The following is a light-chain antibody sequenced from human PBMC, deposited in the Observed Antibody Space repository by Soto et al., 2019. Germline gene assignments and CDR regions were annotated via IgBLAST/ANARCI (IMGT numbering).Light chain of an antibody. CDR1: QSVSSN. Sequence: EIVMTQSPATLSVSPGERATLSCRASQSVSSNLAWYPQKPGQAPRLLIYGASTRATGIPARFSGSGSGTEFTLTISSLQSEDFAVYYCQQYNNWPRTFGQGTKVDIK. CDR3: QQYNNWPRT. V-gene: IGKV3-15*01. J-gene: IGKJ1*01. CDR2: GAS.